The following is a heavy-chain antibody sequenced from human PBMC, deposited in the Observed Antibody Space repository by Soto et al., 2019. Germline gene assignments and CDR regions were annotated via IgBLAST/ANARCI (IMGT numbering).Heavy chain of an antibody. CDR3: ARGAGKWERKPPDYFDY. CDR2: ISYDGSNK. V-gene: IGHV3-30-3*01. CDR1: GFTFSSYA. Sequence: QVQLVESGGGVVQPGRSLRLSCAASGFTFSSYAMHWVRQAPGKGLEWVAVISYDGSNKYYADSVKGRFTISRDNSNNTLYLEMNSPRAEDMAVYYWARGAGKWERKPPDYFDYWGQGTLVTVSS. D-gene: IGHD1-26*01. J-gene: IGHJ4*02.